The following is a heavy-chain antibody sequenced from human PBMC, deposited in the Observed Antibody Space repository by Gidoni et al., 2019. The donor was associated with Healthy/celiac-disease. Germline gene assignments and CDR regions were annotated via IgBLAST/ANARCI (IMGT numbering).Heavy chain of an antibody. J-gene: IGHJ5*02. CDR3: ARGSDSSGREGWFDP. Sequence: QVQLQQWGAGLLTPSEPLSLTCAVYGGSFSGYYWSWIRQPPGKGLEWIGEINHSGSTNYNPALKSRVTISVDTSKNQFSLKLSSVTAADTAVYYCARGSDSSGREGWFDPWGQGTLVTVSS. V-gene: IGHV4-34*01. D-gene: IGHD3-22*01. CDR2: INHSGST. CDR1: GGSFSGYY.